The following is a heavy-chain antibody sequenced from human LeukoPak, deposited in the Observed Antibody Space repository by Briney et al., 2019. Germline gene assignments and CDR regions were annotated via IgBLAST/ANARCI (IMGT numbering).Heavy chain of an antibody. CDR2: ISWDGGST. CDR1: GFTFDDYT. D-gene: IGHD3-16*01. V-gene: IGHV3-43*01. CDR3: ATKGGDY. Sequence: GGSLRLSCAASGFTFDDYTMHWVRQAPGKGLEWVSLISWDGGSTYYADSVKGRFTISRDNSKNSLYLQMNSLRVEDTAVYYCATKGGDYWGQGTLVTVSS. J-gene: IGHJ4*02.